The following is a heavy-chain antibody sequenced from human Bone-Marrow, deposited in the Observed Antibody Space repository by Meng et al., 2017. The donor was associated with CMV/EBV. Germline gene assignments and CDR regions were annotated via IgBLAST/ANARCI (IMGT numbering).Heavy chain of an antibody. V-gene: IGHV3-23*01. CDR2: ISGSGGST. Sequence: GESLKISCAASGFTFSSYAMSWVRQAPGKGLEWVSAISGSGGSTYYADSVKGRFTISRDNAKNSLYLQMNSLRAEDTAVYYCARGRPQDIVLMVYASPNDAFDIWGQGTMVTVSS. D-gene: IGHD2-8*01. J-gene: IGHJ3*02. CDR1: GFTFSSYA. CDR3: ARGRPQDIVLMVYASPNDAFDI.